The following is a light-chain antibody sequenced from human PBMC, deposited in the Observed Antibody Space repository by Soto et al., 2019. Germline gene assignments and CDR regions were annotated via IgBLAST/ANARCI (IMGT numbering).Light chain of an antibody. J-gene: IGKJ1*01. CDR1: QTVNSDY. CDR2: ATS. CDR3: HQFGYSPRT. Sequence: EIVLTQSPGTLSLSPGETATLSCRASQTVNSDYLAWFQQRPGQAPRLLIFATSRRATDIPDRFSGSGSGTDFNLAIRRLEPEDFEVYYCHQFGYSPRTFGQGTKVE. V-gene: IGKV3-20*01.